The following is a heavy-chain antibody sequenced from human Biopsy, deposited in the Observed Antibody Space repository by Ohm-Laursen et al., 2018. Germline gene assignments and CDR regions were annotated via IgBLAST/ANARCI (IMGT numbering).Heavy chain of an antibody. V-gene: IGHV4-59*08. D-gene: IGHD6-19*01. Sequence: GTLSLTCAVSGGSISGSSWSWIRQAPGRGLEWVGYISYSGSTGNNPSLKSRITISVDTSKNQISLKVTSVTAADTAVYYCAKHGSGWTGDDALHIWGQGTMVTVSS. CDR1: GGSISGSS. CDR2: ISYSGST. J-gene: IGHJ3*02. CDR3: AKHGSGWTGDDALHI.